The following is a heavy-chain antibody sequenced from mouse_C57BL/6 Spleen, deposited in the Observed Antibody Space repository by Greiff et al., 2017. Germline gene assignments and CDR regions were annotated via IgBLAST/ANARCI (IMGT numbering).Heavy chain of an antibody. CDR1: GYTFTDYY. D-gene: IGHD2-3*01. CDR3: ARLGGYYYFDC. Sequence: VQLQQSGPELVKPGASVKISCKASGYTFTDYYMNWVKQSHGKSLEWIGDINPNNGGTSYNQKFKGKATLTVDKSSSTAYMELRSLTSEDSAVYYCARLGGYYYFDCWGQGTTLTVSS. CDR2: INPNNGGT. V-gene: IGHV1-26*01. J-gene: IGHJ2*01.